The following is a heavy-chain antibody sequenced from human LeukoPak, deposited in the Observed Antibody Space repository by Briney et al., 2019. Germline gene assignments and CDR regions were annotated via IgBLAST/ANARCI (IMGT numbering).Heavy chain of an antibody. CDR2: ISYDGSNK. CDR3: ARVDSSGYYYVRYYYYYGMDV. CDR1: GFTFSSYA. Sequence: PGGSLRLSCAASGFTFSSYAMHWVRQAPGKGLEWVAVISYDGSNKYYADSVKGRFTISRDNSKNTLYLQMNSLRAEDTAVYYCARVDSSGYYYVRYYYYYGMDVWGQGTTVTVSS. V-gene: IGHV3-30-3*01. J-gene: IGHJ6*02. D-gene: IGHD3-22*01.